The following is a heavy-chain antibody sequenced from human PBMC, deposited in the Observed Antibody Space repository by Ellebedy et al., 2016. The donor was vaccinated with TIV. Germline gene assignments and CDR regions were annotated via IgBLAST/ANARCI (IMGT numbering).Heavy chain of an antibody. J-gene: IGHJ4*02. D-gene: IGHD1-26*01. CDR2: IYTSGHT. CDR1: GGSISRSY. V-gene: IGHV4-4*07. Sequence: MPSETLSLTCSVSGGSISRSYWSWIRQPAGKWLEWIGRIYTSGHTDYNPPLKSRVTLSIDTPRNQFTLKLNSVTAADTAVYFCARDRFGSYYFDSWGQGTQVTVSS. CDR3: ARDRFGSYYFDS.